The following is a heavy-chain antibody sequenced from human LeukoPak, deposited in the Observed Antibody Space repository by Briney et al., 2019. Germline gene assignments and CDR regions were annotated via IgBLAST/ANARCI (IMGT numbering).Heavy chain of an antibody. D-gene: IGHD6-13*01. J-gene: IGHJ4*02. Sequence: SETLSLTCAVSDFSISSGYYWGWIRQPPGKGLEWIGSIYHSGSTYYNLPLKSPVTISINTSKNQFSLRLSSVTAADTAVYYCARHRATSSWDFDYWGQGTLVTVSS. CDR2: IYHSGST. CDR3: ARHRATSSWDFDY. V-gene: IGHV4-38-2*01. CDR1: DFSISSGYY.